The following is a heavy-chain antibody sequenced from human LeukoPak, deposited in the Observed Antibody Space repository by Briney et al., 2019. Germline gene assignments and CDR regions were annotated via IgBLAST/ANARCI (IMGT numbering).Heavy chain of an antibody. Sequence: ASVKVSFKASGYTFTRYYMHWVRQAPGQGLEWMGWINPNSGGTNYAQKFQGRVTMTRDTSISTAYMELSRLRSDDTAVYYCARMYSSSSDYYYYYMDVWGKGTTVTVSS. V-gene: IGHV1-2*02. J-gene: IGHJ6*03. D-gene: IGHD6-13*01. CDR3: ARMYSSSSDYYYYYMDV. CDR2: INPNSGGT. CDR1: GYTFTRYY.